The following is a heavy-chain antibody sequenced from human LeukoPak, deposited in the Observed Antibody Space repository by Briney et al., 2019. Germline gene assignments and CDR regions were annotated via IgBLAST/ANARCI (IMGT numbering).Heavy chain of an antibody. J-gene: IGHJ3*02. CDR3: AKNDYGGLDAFDI. CDR1: GFTFRSYA. V-gene: IGHV3-23*01. Sequence: GSLRLSCAASGFTFRSYAMSWVRQAPGKGLEWVSGISGSGGSTYYADSVKGRFTISRDNFKNTLYLQMNSLRAEDTAVYYCAKNDYGGLDAFDIWGQGTMVTVSS. CDR2: ISGSGGST. D-gene: IGHD4-23*01.